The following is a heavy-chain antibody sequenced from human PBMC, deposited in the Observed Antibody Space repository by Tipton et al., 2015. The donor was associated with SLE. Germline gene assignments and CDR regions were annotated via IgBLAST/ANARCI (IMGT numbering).Heavy chain of an antibody. D-gene: IGHD3-22*01. Sequence: TLSLTCTVSGGSVSSPIDYWSWIRQSPGKGLEWIGYVSDSGSTNYNPSLKSRVTISLDASKNQFSLRLSSVTAADTAVYYCARAITMMGTGFYYNYYYMDVWGKGTTVTVSS. J-gene: IGHJ6*03. V-gene: IGHV4-61*01. CDR2: VSDSGST. CDR3: ARAITMMGTGFYYNYYYMDV. CDR1: GGSVSSPIDY.